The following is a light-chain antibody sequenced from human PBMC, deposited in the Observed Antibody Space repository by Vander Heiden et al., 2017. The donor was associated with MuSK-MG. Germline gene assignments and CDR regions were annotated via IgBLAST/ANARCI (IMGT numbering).Light chain of an antibody. CDR1: RSDVGGYNY. CDR2: EVS. V-gene: IGLV2-14*01. CDR3: SSYTSSSHVV. J-gene: IGLJ2*01. Sequence: QSALTQPAPVSGSPAQSITIPCTGTRSDVGGYNYVSWYQQHPGKAPKLMIYEVSNRPSGVSNRCSGSKSGNTASLTISGHQAEDEADYYCSSYTSSSHVVFGGGTKLTVL.